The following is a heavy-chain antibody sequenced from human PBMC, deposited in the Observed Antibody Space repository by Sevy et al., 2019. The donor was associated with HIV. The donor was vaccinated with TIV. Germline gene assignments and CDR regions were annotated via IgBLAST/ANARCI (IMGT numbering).Heavy chain of an antibody. D-gene: IGHD1-26*01. CDR2: IRPDGSDK. CDR3: ARGVGLDF. V-gene: IGHV3-7*01. CDR1: GFTFSPYW. J-gene: IGHJ4*02. Sequence: GGSLRLSCAASGFTFSPYWMTWVRQAPGKGLEWVANIRPDGSDKYYVDSVKGRFTISRDNAKNSLYLQMNGLRADDTAMYYCARGVGLDFWGQGALVTVSS.